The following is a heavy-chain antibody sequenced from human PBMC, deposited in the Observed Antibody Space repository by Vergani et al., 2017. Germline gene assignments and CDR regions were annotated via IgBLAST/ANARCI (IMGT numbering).Heavy chain of an antibody. V-gene: IGHV3-66*01. CDR3: ARGIDYGDNSVYDAFDI. CDR1: GFTVSSNY. CDR2: IYSGGST. J-gene: IGHJ3*02. Sequence: EVQLVESGGGLVQPGGSLRLSCAASGFTVSSNYMSWVRQAPGKGLEWVSVIYSGGSTDYADSVKGRLTISRDNAKNSLYLQMNSLRAEDTAVYYCARGIDYGDNSVYDAFDIWGQGTTVTVSS. D-gene: IGHD4-17*01.